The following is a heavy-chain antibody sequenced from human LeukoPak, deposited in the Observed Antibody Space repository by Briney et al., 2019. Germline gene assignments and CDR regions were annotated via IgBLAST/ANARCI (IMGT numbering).Heavy chain of an antibody. CDR2: IYPGDSDT. CDR1: GYSFTSYW. D-gene: IGHD2-21*02. CDR3: ARPRYSYCGGDCYSDAFDI. V-gene: IGHV5-51*01. J-gene: IGHJ3*02. Sequence: GESLKISCKGSGYSFTSYWIGWVRQMPGKGLEWMGIIYPGDSDTRYSPSFQGQVTISADKSISTAYLQWSSLKASDTAMYYCARPRYSYCGGDCYSDAFDIWGQGTMVTVSS.